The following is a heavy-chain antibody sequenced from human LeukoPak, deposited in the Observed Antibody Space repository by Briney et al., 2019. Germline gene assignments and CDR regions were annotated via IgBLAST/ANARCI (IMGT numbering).Heavy chain of an antibody. V-gene: IGHV3-20*04. D-gene: IGHD3-3*01. CDR1: GFTFDDYG. CDR2: INWNGGST. J-gene: IGHJ4*02. CDR3: ARDKYYDFWSGYYN. Sequence: PGGSLRLSCAASGFTFDDYGMSWVRQAPGKGLEWGSGINWNGGSTGYADSVKGRFTISRDNAKNSLYLQMNSLRAEDTALYYCARDKYYDFWSGYYNWGQGTLVTVSS.